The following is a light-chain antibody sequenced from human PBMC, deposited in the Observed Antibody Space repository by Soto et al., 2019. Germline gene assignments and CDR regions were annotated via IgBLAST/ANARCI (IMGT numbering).Light chain of an antibody. CDR3: EQSYSALLFT. V-gene: IGKV1-39*01. CDR1: QTIDRY. Sequence: DIQMTQFPSSLSESVGDRVTITCRASQTIDRYLNWYQQKPGKVPKLLIYAASNLQSGVPARFSGSGSGTDFTLTITSLQPEDFATYYCEQSYSALLFTFGPGTKVDI. J-gene: IGKJ3*01. CDR2: AAS.